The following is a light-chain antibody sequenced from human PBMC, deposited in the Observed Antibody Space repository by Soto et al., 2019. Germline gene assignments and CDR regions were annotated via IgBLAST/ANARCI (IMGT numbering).Light chain of an antibody. CDR1: QSLSSSY. Sequence: EIVLTQSPGSLSLSPGERATLSCRASQSLSSSYLAWYQQKFGQAPRLLVYGASTRATGIPDRFSGSGSGTHFTLTISRLEPEEFAVYYCQQCDSSPYTFGQGTKLEIK. CDR3: QQCDSSPYT. V-gene: IGKV3-20*01. J-gene: IGKJ2*01. CDR2: GAS.